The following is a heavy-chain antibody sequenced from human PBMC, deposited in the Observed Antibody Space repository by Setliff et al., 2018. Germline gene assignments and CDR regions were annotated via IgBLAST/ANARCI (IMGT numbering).Heavy chain of an antibody. V-gene: IGHV4-4*08. J-gene: IGHJ6*02. CDR2: IQKSGST. Sequence: SETLSLTCNVSGVSISSYYWSWIRQPPGKGLESIGYIQKSGSTNYNPSLMSRVNMSIDTSKNQFALNLKSVTAADTAVYYCARDRTAYSYGLDVWGQGTTVTVSS. D-gene: IGHD5-18*01. CDR1: GVSISSYY. CDR3: ARDRTAYSYGLDV.